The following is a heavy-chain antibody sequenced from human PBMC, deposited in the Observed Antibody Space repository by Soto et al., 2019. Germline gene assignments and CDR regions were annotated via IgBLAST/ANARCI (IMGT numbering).Heavy chain of an antibody. V-gene: IGHV3-48*02. J-gene: IGHJ4*02. D-gene: IGHD4-17*01. CDR3: ARPGYGDYLGFDY. CDR2: ITSSGHTI. Sequence: EVQLVESGGGLVQPGGSLRLSCAASGFTFSSYSMNWVRQAPGKGLEWVSYITSSGHTIYYADSVRGRFTISRDNAKYSLYLQMNSLRDEDTAVYYCARPGYGDYLGFDYWGQGIRVTVSS. CDR1: GFTFSSYS.